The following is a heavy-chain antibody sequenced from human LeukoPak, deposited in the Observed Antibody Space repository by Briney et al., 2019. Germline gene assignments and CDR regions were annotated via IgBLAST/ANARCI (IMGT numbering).Heavy chain of an antibody. J-gene: IGHJ4*02. CDR2: IHYSGDT. CDR3: ARVVAYDSTGYYLYYFDY. V-gene: IGHV4-31*03. CDR1: GGSISSGGYY. D-gene: IGHD3-22*01. Sequence: KPSETLSLTCTVSGGSISSGGYYWSWIRQHPGKGLEWIGYIHYSGDTYYSPSLKSRLTISVDTSKNQFSLRLRSVTAADTAVYYCARVVAYDSTGYYLYYFDYWGQGTLVTVAA.